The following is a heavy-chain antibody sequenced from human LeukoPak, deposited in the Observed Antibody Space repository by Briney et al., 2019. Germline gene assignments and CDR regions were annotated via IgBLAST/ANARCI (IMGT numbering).Heavy chain of an antibody. Sequence: SVKVSCKASGGTFSSYAISWVRQAPGQGLEWMGRIIPILGIANYAQKFQGRVTITADKSTSTAYMELSSLRSEDTAVYYCARGYCSSTSCYAFDYWGQGTLVTVSS. V-gene: IGHV1-69*04. J-gene: IGHJ4*02. CDR3: ARGYCSSTSCYAFDY. CDR1: GGTFSSYA. D-gene: IGHD2-2*01. CDR2: IIPILGIA.